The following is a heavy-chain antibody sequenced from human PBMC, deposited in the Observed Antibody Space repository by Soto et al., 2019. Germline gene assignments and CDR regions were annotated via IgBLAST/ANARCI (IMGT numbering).Heavy chain of an antibody. V-gene: IGHV4-39*01. D-gene: IGHD2-15*01. CDR1: GGSISSGDYY. CDR2: IYYSGST. J-gene: IGHJ6*02. CDR3: ARHRIRGYCSGGSCYPVGMDV. Sequence: SETLSLTCTVSGGSISSGDYYWSWIRQPPGKGLEWIGSIYYSGSTYYNPSLKSRVTISVDTSKNQFSLKLSSVTAADTAVYYCARHRIRGYCSGGSCYPVGMDVWGQGTTVTVSS.